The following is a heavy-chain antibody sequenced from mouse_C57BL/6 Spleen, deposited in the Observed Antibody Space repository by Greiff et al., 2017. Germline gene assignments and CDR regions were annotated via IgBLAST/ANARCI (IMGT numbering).Heavy chain of an antibody. CDR3: ARYYYGSSPWFAY. V-gene: IGHV1-52*01. CDR1: GYTFTSYW. CDR2: IDPSDSET. Sequence: QVQLQQPGDELVRPGSSVKLSCKASGYTFTSYWMHWVKQRPIQGLEWIGNIDPSDSETHYNQKFKDKATLTVDKSSSTAYMQLSSLTSEDSAVYYCARYYYGSSPWFAYWGQGTLVTVSA. J-gene: IGHJ3*01. D-gene: IGHD1-1*01.